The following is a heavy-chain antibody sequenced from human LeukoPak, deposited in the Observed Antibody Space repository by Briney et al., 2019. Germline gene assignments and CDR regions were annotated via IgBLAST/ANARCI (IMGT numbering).Heavy chain of an antibody. CDR3: ARALRGYCSGGSCYSYYGMDV. CDR2: INHSGST. D-gene: IGHD2-15*01. J-gene: IGHJ6*02. CDR1: GGSFSGYY. Sequence: PSETLSLTCAVYGGSFSGYYWSWIRQPPGKGLEWIGEINHSGSTNYNPSLKSRVTISVDTSKNQFSLKLSSVTAADTAVYYCARALRGYCSGGSCYSYYGMDVWGQGTTVTASS. V-gene: IGHV4-34*01.